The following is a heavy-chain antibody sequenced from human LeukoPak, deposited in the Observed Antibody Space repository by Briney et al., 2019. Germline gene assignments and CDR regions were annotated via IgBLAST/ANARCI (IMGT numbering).Heavy chain of an antibody. V-gene: IGHV3-30-3*01. Sequence: PGRSLRLSCAASGFTFSSYAMHWVRQAPGKGLEWVAVISYDGSNKYYADSVKGRFTISRDNSKNTLYLQMNSLRAEDTAVYYCARSAGEGEYVWGSYRYTEEGVDYWGQGTLVTVSS. CDR1: GFTFSSYA. CDR2: ISYDGSNK. CDR3: ARSAGEGEYVWGSYRYTEEGVDY. J-gene: IGHJ4*02. D-gene: IGHD3-16*02.